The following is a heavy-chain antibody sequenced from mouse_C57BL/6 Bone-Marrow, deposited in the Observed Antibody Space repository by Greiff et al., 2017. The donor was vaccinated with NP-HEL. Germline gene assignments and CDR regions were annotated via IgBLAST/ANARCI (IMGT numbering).Heavy chain of an antibody. J-gene: IGHJ4*01. CDR1: GYTFTDYE. D-gene: IGHD1-1*01. Sequence: VQLVESGAELVGPGASVTLSCKASGYTFTDYEMHWVKQTPVHGLEWIGAIDPETGGTAYNQKVKGKAILTADKSSSTAYMELRSLTSEDSAVYYCTRNYGSSYYAMDYWGQGTSVTVSS. CDR2: IDPETGGT. V-gene: IGHV1-15*01. CDR3: TRNYGSSYYAMDY.